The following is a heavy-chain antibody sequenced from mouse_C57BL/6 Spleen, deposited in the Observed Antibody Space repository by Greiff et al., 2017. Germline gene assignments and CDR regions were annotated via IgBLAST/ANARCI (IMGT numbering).Heavy chain of an antibody. Sequence: VQLKESGAELVRPGASVKLSCTASGFNIKDDYMHWVKQRPEQGLEWIGWIDPENGDTEYASKFQGKATITADTSSNTAYLQLSSLTSEDTAVYYCTTVGYDYDEAPWYFDVWGTGTTVTVSS. J-gene: IGHJ1*03. CDR2: IDPENGDT. CDR3: TTVGYDYDEAPWYFDV. CDR1: GFNIKDDY. V-gene: IGHV14-4*01. D-gene: IGHD2-4*01.